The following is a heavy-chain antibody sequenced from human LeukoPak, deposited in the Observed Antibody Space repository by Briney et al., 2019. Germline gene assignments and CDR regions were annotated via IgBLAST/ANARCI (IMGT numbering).Heavy chain of an antibody. CDR1: GYTFTSYG. D-gene: IGHD5-12*01. J-gene: IGHJ4*02. Sequence: ASVKVSCKASGYTFTSYGISWVRQAPGQGLEWMGWISVHTGTTNYAQKLQGRVTMTTDTSTSTAYMELRSLRSDDTAVYYCARFSKRDVACDYWGQGTLATVSS. CDR2: ISVHTGTT. CDR3: ARFSKRDVACDY. V-gene: IGHV1-18*01.